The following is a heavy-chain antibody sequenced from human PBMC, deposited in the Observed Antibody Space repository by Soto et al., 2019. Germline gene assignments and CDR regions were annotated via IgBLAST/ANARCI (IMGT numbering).Heavy chain of an antibody. V-gene: IGHV4-59*01. Sequence: SETLSLTCTVSGGSISSYYWSWIRQPPGKGLEWIGYIYYSGSTNYNPSLKSRVTISVDTSKNQFSLKLSSVTAADTAVYYCAREGYSSGWYGYYYYGMDVWGQGTTVTVSS. D-gene: IGHD6-19*01. CDR1: GGSISSYY. J-gene: IGHJ6*02. CDR2: IYYSGST. CDR3: AREGYSSGWYGYYYYGMDV.